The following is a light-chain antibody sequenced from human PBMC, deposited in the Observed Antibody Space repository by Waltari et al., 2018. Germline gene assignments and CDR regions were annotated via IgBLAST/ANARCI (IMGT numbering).Light chain of an antibody. CDR2: DAS. CDR3: QVRDGGRVV. Sequence: SYVLTQPPSESVAPGQEATITCGGNNIERKSVHWYLQKPVQAPVLVVYDASDRASGIPWRVAGSNSGDTATLTISRVEAGDEADYPCQVRDGGRVVFGGGTKLTVL. CDR1: NIERKS. V-gene: IGLV3-21*02. J-gene: IGLJ3*02.